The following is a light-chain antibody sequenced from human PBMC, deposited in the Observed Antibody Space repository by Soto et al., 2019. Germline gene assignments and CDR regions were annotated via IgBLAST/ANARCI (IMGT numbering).Light chain of an antibody. Sequence: EIVVTQSPGTLSLSPGEGATLSCRASQSISTDHLAWYQQKPGQPPRLLIYGTSSRATGGIADRFSGSGSGTDFTLTISRLEPEDFAVYYCEYYGSSITFAGGTKVDIK. CDR3: EYYGSSIT. CDR1: QSISTDH. V-gene: IGKV3-20*01. CDR2: GTS. J-gene: IGKJ4*01.